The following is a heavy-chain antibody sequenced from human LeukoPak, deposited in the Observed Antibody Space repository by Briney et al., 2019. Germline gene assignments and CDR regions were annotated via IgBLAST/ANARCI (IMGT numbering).Heavy chain of an antibody. D-gene: IGHD3-3*01. CDR1: GCTFTSYG. J-gene: IGHJ4*02. CDR2: ISAYNGNT. CDR3: ARGYFYDFWSETHASLDY. Sequence: ASVKVSCKASGCTFTSYGISWVRQAPGQGLEWMGWISAYNGNTNYAQKLQGRVTMTTDTSTSTAYMELRSLRSDDTAVYYCARGYFYDFWSETHASLDYWGQGTLVTVSS. V-gene: IGHV1-18*01.